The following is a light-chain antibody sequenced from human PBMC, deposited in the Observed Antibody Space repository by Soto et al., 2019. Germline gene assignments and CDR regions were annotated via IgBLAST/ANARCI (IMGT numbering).Light chain of an antibody. J-gene: IGKJ5*01. V-gene: IGKV3-20*01. CDR2: GAS. Sequence: EIVLTQSPGTLSLSPGERATLSCRASQGVGYLAWYQQKPGQSPRLLLYGASSRATGIPDRFSGSGSGTDFTLTISRLEPEDFAVYYCQQYGSSPITFGQGTRLEIK. CDR1: QGVGY. CDR3: QQYGSSPIT.